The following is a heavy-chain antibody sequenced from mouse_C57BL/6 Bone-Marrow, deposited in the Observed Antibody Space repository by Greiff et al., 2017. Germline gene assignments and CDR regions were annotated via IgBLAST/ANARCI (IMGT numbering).Heavy chain of an antibody. CDR1: GYTFTSYW. V-gene: IGHV1-50*01. D-gene: IGHD2-1*01. J-gene: IGHJ3*01. CDR2: IDPSDSYT. Sequence: VQLQQSGAELVKPGASVKLSCKASGYTFTSYWMQWVKQRPGQGLEWIGEIDPSDSYTNYKQKFKGKATLTVDTSSSTAYMQLSSLTSEDSAVYSCAREDYGNYGFAYWGQGTLVTVSA. CDR3: AREDYGNYGFAY.